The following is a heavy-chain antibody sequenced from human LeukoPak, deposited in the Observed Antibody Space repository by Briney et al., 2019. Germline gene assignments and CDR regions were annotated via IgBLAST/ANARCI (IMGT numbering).Heavy chain of an antibody. J-gene: IGHJ4*02. CDR2: IIPIFGTA. D-gene: IGHD2-15*01. CDR1: GGTFSSYA. CDR3: ARDRDAAHLL. Sequence: GASVKVSCKASGGTFSSYAISWVRQAPGQGPEWMGGIIPIFGTANYAQKFQGRVTITTDESTSTAYMELSSLRSEDTAVYYCARDRDAAHLLWGQGTLVTVSS. V-gene: IGHV1-69*05.